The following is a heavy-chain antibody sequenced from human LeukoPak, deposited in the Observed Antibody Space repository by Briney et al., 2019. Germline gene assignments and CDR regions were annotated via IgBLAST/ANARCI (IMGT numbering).Heavy chain of an antibody. J-gene: IGHJ4*02. CDR3: ARQSGAAIPFVY. CDR1: GFTFSGSA. CDR2: IKSKGNSHAT. Sequence: SGGSLRLSCEASGFTFSGSAMHWVRQASGKGLEWLGHIKSKGNSHATAYAASLKGRFTIFRDDSKNTAYLQTNNLETEDTAMYYCARQSGAAIPFVYWGQGTLVTVSS. D-gene: IGHD2-2*02. V-gene: IGHV3-73*01.